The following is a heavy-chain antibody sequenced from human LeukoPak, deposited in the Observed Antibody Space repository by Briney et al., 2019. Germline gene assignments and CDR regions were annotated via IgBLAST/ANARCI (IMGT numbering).Heavy chain of an antibody. D-gene: IGHD3-22*01. J-gene: IGHJ4*02. Sequence: ASVKVSCKASGYTFTGYYMHWVRQAPGQGLEWMGWINPNSGGTNYAQKFQGRVTMTRDTSISTAYMELSRLRSDDTAVYYCALAPNYYDSSGYHDYWGQGTLVTVSS. CDR1: GYTFTGYY. CDR3: ALAPNYYDSSGYHDY. V-gene: IGHV1-2*02. CDR2: INPNSGGT.